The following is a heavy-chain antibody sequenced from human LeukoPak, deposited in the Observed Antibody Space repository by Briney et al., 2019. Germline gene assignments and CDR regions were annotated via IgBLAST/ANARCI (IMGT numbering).Heavy chain of an antibody. CDR3: AKDMRSGWCNWFDP. CDR1: GFMINTAG. Sequence: PGGSLRLSCAASGFMINTAGMHWVRQAPGKGLEWVAFTRHDDSDKQYGDSVKGRFTISRDNSRNTLYLQMNSLRSEDTAVYFCAKDMRSGWCNWFDPWGQGTLVTVSS. V-gene: IGHV3-30*02. CDR2: TRHDDSDK. D-gene: IGHD6-19*01. J-gene: IGHJ5*02.